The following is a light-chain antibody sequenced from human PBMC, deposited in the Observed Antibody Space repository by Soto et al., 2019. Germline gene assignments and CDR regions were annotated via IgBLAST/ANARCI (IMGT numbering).Light chain of an antibody. Sequence: QSVLTQPPSVSGAPGQRGTISCTGSSSNIGAGYGVHWYQQLPGTAPKLLIYGNSKRPSGVPDRFSGSKAGASASLAITGLLDGDEAEYYCPSYGSSRSGPVFGGGTQRTVL. CDR2: GNS. V-gene: IGLV1-40*01. CDR1: SSNIGAGYG. CDR3: PSYGSSRSGPV. J-gene: IGLJ2*01.